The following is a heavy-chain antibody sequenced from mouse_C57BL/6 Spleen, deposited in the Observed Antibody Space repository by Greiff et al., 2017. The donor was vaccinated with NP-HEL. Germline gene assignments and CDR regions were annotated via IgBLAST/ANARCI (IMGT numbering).Heavy chain of an antibody. D-gene: IGHD1-1*01. CDR1: GFTFSDYG. CDR3: ARGSRGYYAMDY. Sequence: EVQLVESGGGLVKPGGSLKLSCAASGFTFSDYGMHWVRQAPEKGLEWVAYISSGSSTIYYADTVKGRFTISRDNAKNTLFLQMTSLRSEDTAMYYCARGSRGYYAMDYWGQGTSVTVSS. CDR2: ISSGSSTI. J-gene: IGHJ4*01. V-gene: IGHV5-17*01.